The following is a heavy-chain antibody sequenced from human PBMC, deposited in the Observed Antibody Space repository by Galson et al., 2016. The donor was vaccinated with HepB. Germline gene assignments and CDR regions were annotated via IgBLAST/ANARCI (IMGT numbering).Heavy chain of an antibody. V-gene: IGHV3-66*01. CDR1: GFTVSSNC. J-gene: IGHJ6*02. CDR3: ARDPPGVPDFALDV. CDR2: ICDGGSA. D-gene: IGHD3-10*01. Sequence: SLRLSCAASGFTVSSNCMSWVRQAPGKGLEWVSLICDGGSAYYTDSVRARFTISRDNSKNTLYLHMNNLRREDTAVYFCARDPPGVPDFALDVWGQGTTVTVSS.